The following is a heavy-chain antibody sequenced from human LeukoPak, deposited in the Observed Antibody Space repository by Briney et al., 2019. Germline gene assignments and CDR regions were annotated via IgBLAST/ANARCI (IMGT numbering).Heavy chain of an antibody. D-gene: IGHD2-2*02. V-gene: IGHV3-23*01. CDR3: AKASRGAYCSSTTCYTYYFDY. CDR1: GFTFSSYA. Sequence: GGSLRLSCAASGFTFSSYAMSWVRQAPGKGLEWVSAISGSGGSTYYADSVKGRFTISRDNSKNTLYLQMNSLRAEDTAVYYCAKASRGAYCSSTTCYTYYFDYWGQGTLVAVSS. J-gene: IGHJ4*02. CDR2: ISGSGGST.